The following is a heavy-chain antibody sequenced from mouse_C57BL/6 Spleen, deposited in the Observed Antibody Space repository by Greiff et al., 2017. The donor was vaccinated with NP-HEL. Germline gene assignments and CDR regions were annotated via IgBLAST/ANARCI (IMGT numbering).Heavy chain of an antibody. CDR2: IYPGDGDT. CDR3: AKLPLDYYAMDD. CDR1: GYAFSSSW. Sequence: VQLVESGPELVKPGASVKISCKASGYAFSSSWMNWVKQRPGQGLEWIGRIYPGDGDTNYNGKFKGKATLTADKSSSTAYMQLSSLTSEDSAVYFCAKLPLDYYAMDDWGQGTSVTVSS. J-gene: IGHJ4*01. V-gene: IGHV1-82*01. D-gene: IGHD1-1*01.